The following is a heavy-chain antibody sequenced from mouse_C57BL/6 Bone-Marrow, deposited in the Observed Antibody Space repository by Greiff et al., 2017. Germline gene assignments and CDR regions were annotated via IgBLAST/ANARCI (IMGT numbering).Heavy chain of an antibody. CDR1: GYTFTSYW. D-gene: IGHD1-1*01. CDR2: IYPGNSDT. J-gene: IGHJ1*03. CDR3: TRTIYYYGNWYFDV. V-gene: IGHV1-5*01. Sequence: EVQLQQSGTVLARPGASVKMSCKTSGYTFTSYWMHWVKQRPGQGLEWIGAIYPGNSDTSYNQKFKGKAKLTAVTSASTAYMELSSLTNEDSAVYYCTRTIYYYGNWYFDVWGTGTTVTVSS.